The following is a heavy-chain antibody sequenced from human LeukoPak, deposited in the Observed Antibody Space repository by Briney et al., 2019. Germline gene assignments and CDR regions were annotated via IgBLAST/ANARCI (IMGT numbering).Heavy chain of an antibody. Sequence: GGSLGLSCAASGFTFSSYAMSWVRQAPGKGLEWVSAISGSGGSTYYADSVKGRFTISRDNSKNTLYLQMNSLRAEDTAVYYCAKAIKYYDFWSGPYFDYWGQGTLVTVSS. D-gene: IGHD3-3*01. CDR1: GFTFSSYA. J-gene: IGHJ4*02. CDR2: ISGSGGST. V-gene: IGHV3-23*01. CDR3: AKAIKYYDFWSGPYFDY.